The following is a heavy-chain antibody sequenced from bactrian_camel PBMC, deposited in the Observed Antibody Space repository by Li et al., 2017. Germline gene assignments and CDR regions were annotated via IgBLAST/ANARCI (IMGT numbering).Heavy chain of an antibody. CDR1: GATASSYC. D-gene: IGHD2*01. CDR2: FDSDGRP. CDR3: AAEDRGGYCNSGYSVVGLFRY. Sequence: HVQLVESGGGLVQAGGSLRLSCAASGATASSYCMGWVRQAPGKEREGVAAFDSDGRPSYADSVKGRFAISKDNAKNTLYLQMNGLKPEDTDMYYCAAEDRGGYCNSGYSVVGLFRYWGQGTQVTVS. J-gene: IGHJ6*01. V-gene: IGHV3S26*01.